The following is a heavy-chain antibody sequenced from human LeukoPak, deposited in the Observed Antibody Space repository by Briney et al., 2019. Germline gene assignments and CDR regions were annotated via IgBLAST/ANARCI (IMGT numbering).Heavy chain of an antibody. V-gene: IGHV1-69*05. Sequence: ASVKVSCKASGGTFSSYAISWVRQAPGQGLEWMGGIIPIFGTANYAQKFQGRVTITTDESTSTAYMELSSLRSEDTAVYYCAREAAGTFYDYWAREPWSPSPQ. J-gene: IGHJ4*02. CDR1: GGTFSSYA. CDR3: AREAAGTFYDY. CDR2: IIPIFGTA. D-gene: IGHD6-13*01.